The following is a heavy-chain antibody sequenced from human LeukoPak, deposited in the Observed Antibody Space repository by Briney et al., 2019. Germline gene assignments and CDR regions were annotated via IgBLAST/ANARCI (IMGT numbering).Heavy chain of an antibody. CDR3: ARHGYYGPLDAFDI. Sequence: SETLSLTCTVSGGSISSYYWSWLRQPPGKGLEGVGYIYYSGSTNYNPSLKSRVTISVDTSKNQFSLKLSSVTAADTAVYYCARHGYYGPLDAFDIWGQGTMVTVSS. CDR1: GGSISSYY. J-gene: IGHJ3*02. D-gene: IGHD3-22*01. V-gene: IGHV4-59*08. CDR2: IYYSGST.